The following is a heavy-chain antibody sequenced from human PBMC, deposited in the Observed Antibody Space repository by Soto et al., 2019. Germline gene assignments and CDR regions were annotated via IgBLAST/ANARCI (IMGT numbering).Heavy chain of an antibody. J-gene: IGHJ4*02. V-gene: IGHV1-3*01. D-gene: IGHD3-22*01. CDR2: INAGNGNT. CDR3: AVSSGYYLTTDY. Sequence: GASVKVSCKASGYTFTSYAMHWVRQAPGQRLEWMGWINAGNGNTKYSQKFQGRVTITRDTSASTAYMELSSLRSGDTAVYYCAVSSGYYLTTDYWGQGTLVTVSS. CDR1: GYTFTSYA.